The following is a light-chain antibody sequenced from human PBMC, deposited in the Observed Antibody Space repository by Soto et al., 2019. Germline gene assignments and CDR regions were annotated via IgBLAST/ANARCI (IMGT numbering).Light chain of an antibody. CDR3: QQYGSSPTT. Sequence: ELVLTQSPGTVEASRXPRAALACXXSQSVSSSYLAWYQQKPGQAPRLLIYGASSRATGIPDRFSGSGSGTDFTLTISRLEPEDFAVYSCQQYGSSPTTFGQGTRLE. J-gene: IGKJ5*01. CDR2: GAS. CDR1: QSVSSSY. V-gene: IGKV3-20*01.